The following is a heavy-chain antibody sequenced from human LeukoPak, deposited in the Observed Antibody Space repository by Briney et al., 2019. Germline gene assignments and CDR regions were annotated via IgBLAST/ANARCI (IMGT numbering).Heavy chain of an antibody. V-gene: IGHV3-30*02. Sequence: GGSLRLSCAASGFTLSSYAMSWVRQAPGKGLEWVAFIRYDGSNKYYADSVKGRFTISRDNSKNTLYLQMNGLRAEDTAVYYCAKIAVAGERSDYWGQGTLVTVSS. CDR3: AKIAVAGERSDY. CDR1: GFTLSSYA. D-gene: IGHD6-19*01. J-gene: IGHJ4*02. CDR2: IRYDGSNK.